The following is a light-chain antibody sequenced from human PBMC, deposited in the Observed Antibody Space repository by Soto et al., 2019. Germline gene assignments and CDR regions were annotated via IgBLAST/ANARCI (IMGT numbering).Light chain of an antibody. V-gene: IGKV1-39*01. Sequence: DIQMTQSPSSLSASVGDRVTITCRASQTISTYLNWYQQKPGKAPRLLIYDASSLLSGVPSRFSGSGSGTDFTLTISSLQPEDFATYSCQQSYSSSWTFGQGTKVDIK. CDR2: DAS. CDR3: QQSYSSSWT. CDR1: QTISTY. J-gene: IGKJ1*01.